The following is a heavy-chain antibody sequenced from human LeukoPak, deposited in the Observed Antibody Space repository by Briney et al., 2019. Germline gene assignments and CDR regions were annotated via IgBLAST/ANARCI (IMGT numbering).Heavy chain of an antibody. V-gene: IGHV3-48*03. CDR3: AKAPVTTCSGAYCYPFDY. Sequence: GGSLRLSCAASGFTFSAYEMNWVRQAPGKGLEWVSYISSSDSTIYYADSVKGRFTISRDSSKNTLYLQMNSLRAGDAAVYYCAKAPVTTCSGAYCYPFDYWSQGTLVTVSS. CDR1: GFTFSAYE. D-gene: IGHD2-15*01. CDR2: ISSSDSTI. J-gene: IGHJ4*02.